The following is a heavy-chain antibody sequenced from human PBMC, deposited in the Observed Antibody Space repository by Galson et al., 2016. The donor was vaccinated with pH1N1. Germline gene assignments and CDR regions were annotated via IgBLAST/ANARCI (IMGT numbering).Heavy chain of an antibody. J-gene: IGHJ4*02. V-gene: IGHV3-21*04. Sequence: SLRLSFAASGLALSGSDFTSHTMNWVRLAPGGGMEWVSSISATSDYRNYADSVKGRFIISRDNAKRSLYLHMNSLRDDDTAIYYCAREWDSRGRFDHWDQGTLVTVSP. CDR2: ISATSDYR. D-gene: IGHD6-13*01. CDR3: AREWDSRGRFDH. CDR1: GLALSGSDFTSHT.